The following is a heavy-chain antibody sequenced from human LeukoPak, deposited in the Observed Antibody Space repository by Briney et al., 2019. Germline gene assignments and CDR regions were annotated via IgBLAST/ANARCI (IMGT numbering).Heavy chain of an antibody. V-gene: IGHV1-69*01. CDR2: ITPIFGEA. J-gene: IGHJ4*02. CDR1: GGTFASYP. CDR3: ARNSRVASTSGLNY. Sequence: SVKVSCKVSGGTFASYPISWVRQAPGQGPEWMGEITPIFGEAQNAQKFQGRVTITADEPTSTVYMELTSLRLEDTAMYYCARNSRVASTSGLNYWGQGTLVTVSS. D-gene: IGHD5-12*01.